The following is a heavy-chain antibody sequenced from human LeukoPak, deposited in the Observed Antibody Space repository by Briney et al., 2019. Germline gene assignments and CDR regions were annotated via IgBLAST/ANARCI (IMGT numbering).Heavy chain of an antibody. Sequence: GSFRLPCAASGFTFSSYSMNRVGQAPGEGLQWFSGVNWSGGSTGYADSVKGRFTISRDNSKNSLYLQMNSLRAEDTALYYCARDRFPEGNDAFDIRGQGTMVTVSS. J-gene: IGHJ3*02. D-gene: IGHD1-14*01. CDR2: VNWSGGST. CDR1: GFTFSSYS. CDR3: ARDRFPEGNDAFDI. V-gene: IGHV3-20*04.